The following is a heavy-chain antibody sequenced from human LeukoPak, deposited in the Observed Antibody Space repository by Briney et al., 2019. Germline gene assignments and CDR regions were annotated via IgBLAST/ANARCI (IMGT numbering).Heavy chain of an antibody. CDR1: GFTFSDYY. Sequence: GGSLRLSCAASGFTFSDYYMSWIRQAPGKGLEWVSYISSSGTTIYYADSVKGRFTISRDNAKNSLFLQMNSLRAEDTAVYYCARAYDFWIGYYYGDYWGQGTLVTVSS. V-gene: IGHV3-11*01. D-gene: IGHD3-3*01. J-gene: IGHJ4*02. CDR3: ARAYDFWIGYYYGDY. CDR2: ISSSGTTI.